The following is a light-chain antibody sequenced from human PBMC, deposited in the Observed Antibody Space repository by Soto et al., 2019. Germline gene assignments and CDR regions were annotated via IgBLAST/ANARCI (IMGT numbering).Light chain of an antibody. V-gene: IGKV3-11*01. CDR2: DGS. J-gene: IGKJ4*01. Sequence: PGERATLSCRASQGVSSYLAWYQQKPGQAPRLLIYDGSNRATGIPARFSGSGSGTDFTLTISSLEPEDFAVYYCQHRMDWPLNFGGGTKVEIK. CDR1: QGVSSY. CDR3: QHRMDWPLN.